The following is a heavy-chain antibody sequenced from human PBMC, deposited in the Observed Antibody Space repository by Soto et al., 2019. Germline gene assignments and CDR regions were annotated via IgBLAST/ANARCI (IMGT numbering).Heavy chain of an antibody. CDR3: TTDSGYSYGAGFYYYGMDV. Sequence: GGSLRLSCAASGFTFSNAWMNWVRQAPGKGLEWVGRIKSKTDGGTTDYAATVKGRFTISRDDSNNTLYLQMNSLKTEDTAVYYCTTDSGYSYGAGFYYYGMDVWGQGTTVTVSS. CDR2: IKSKTDGGTT. D-gene: IGHD5-18*01. J-gene: IGHJ6*02. V-gene: IGHV3-15*07. CDR1: GFTFSNAW.